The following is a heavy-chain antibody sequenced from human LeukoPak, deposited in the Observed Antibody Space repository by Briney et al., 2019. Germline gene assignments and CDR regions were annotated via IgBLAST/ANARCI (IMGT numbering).Heavy chain of an antibody. V-gene: IGHV4-30-4*07. CDR1: GVAISRGGYA. Sequence: PSETLSLTCAVSGVAISRGGYAWNWIRQPPGKGLEWIAYIYHSGTTYYNPSLKSRATISVDTSKNQFSLKLSSVTAADTAVYYCARCLYYDFWSGYYTRRYYYYMDVWGKGTTVTVSS. J-gene: IGHJ6*03. D-gene: IGHD3-3*01. CDR2: IYHSGTT. CDR3: ARCLYYDFWSGYYTRRYYYYMDV.